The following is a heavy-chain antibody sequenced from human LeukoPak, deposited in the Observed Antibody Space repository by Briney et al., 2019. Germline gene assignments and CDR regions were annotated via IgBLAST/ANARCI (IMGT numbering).Heavy chain of an antibody. D-gene: IGHD3-9*01. CDR2: ISAYNGNT. V-gene: IGHV1-18*04. J-gene: IGHJ4*02. Sequence: GASVKVSCKASGYTFTSYGISWVRPAPGQGLEWMGWISAYNGNTNYTQKLQGRATMTADTSTSTAYMELRSLRSDDTAVDYCAGAGHVILTGYYFGWGQGTLVTVSS. CDR1: GYTFTSYG. CDR3: AGAGHVILTGYYFG.